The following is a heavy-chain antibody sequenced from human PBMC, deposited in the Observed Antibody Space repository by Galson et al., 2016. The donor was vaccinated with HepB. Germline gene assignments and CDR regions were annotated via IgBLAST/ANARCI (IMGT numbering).Heavy chain of an antibody. CDR3: ARGGEYSGSYWTRRGGPTTGWYFDL. D-gene: IGHD1-26*01. V-gene: IGHV1-69*06. J-gene: IGHJ2*01. CDR1: GGTFNNHV. Sequence: SVKVSCKASGGTFNNHVISWVRQAPGQGLEWMGGIIPIFGTPNYAQKFQGRVTIIADKSTSTAYMEMSSLRSEDTAVYYCARGGEYSGSYWTRRGGPTTGWYFDLWGRGTLVTVSS. CDR2: IIPIFGTP.